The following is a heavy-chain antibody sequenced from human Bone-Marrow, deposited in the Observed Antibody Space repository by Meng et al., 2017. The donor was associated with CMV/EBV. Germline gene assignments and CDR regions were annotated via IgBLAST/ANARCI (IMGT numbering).Heavy chain of an antibody. J-gene: IGHJ6*02. CDR3: ARDIEDYDFWSASGERYYYYYGMDV. CDR2: INPSGGST. V-gene: IGHV1-46*01. D-gene: IGHD3-3*01. CDR1: GYTFTGYY. Sequence: ASVKVSCKASGYTFTGYYMHWVRQAPGQGLEWMGIINPSGGSTSYAQKFQGRVTMTRDTSTSTVYMELSSLRSEDTAVYYCARDIEDYDFWSASGERYYYYYGMDVWGQGTTVTVSS.